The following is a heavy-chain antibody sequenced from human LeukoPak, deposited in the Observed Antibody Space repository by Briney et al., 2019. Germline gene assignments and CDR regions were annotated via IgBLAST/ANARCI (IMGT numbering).Heavy chain of an antibody. Sequence: GGSLRLSCAASGLTFSSYGMHWVRQAPGKGLEWVAVISYDGSNKYYADSVKGRFTISRDNSKNTLYLQMNSLRAEDTAVYYCAKGYSSSWYGLDWFDPWGQGTLVTVSS. CDR1: GLTFSSYG. D-gene: IGHD6-13*01. CDR2: ISYDGSNK. CDR3: AKGYSSSWYGLDWFDP. J-gene: IGHJ5*02. V-gene: IGHV3-30*18.